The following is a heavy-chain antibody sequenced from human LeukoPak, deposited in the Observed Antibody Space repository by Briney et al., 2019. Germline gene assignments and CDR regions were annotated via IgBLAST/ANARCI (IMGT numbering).Heavy chain of an antibody. CDR1: GFTFSSYW. CDR3: ARDNAGPQRFDY. J-gene: IGHJ4*02. D-gene: IGHD2-2*01. V-gene: IGHV3-74*01. CDR2: INTDGSST. Sequence: GGSLRLSCAASGFTFSSYWMHRVRQAPGKGLVWISRINTDGSSTTYADSVKGRFTISRDNAKNTLYLQMNSLRAEDTAVYYCARDNAGPQRFDYWGQGILVTVSS.